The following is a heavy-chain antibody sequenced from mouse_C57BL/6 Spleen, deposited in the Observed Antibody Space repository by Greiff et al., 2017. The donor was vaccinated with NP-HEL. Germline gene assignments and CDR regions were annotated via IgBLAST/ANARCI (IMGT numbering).Heavy chain of an antibody. J-gene: IGHJ2*01. D-gene: IGHD1-1*02. CDR1: GFTFTDYY. V-gene: IGHV7-3*01. CDR2: IRNKANGYTT. Sequence: EVQVVESGGGLVQPGGSLSLSCAASGFTFTDYYMSWVRQPPGTALEWLGFIRNKANGYTTEYSASVKGRFTISRDNSQSILYLQMNALRAEDSATYYCARRGDYGAFDYWGQGTTLTVSS. CDR3: ARRGDYGAFDY.